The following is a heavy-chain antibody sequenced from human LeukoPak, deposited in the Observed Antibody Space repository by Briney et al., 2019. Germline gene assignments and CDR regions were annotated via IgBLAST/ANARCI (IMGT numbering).Heavy chain of an antibody. V-gene: IGHV3-33*01. CDR2: IWYDGSNE. D-gene: IGHD1-26*01. CDR3: ARGGLTIAEATTSWFLDY. CDR1: GFTFSSYG. Sequence: GGSLRLSCAASGFTFSSYGMQWVRQAQGKGLKWVALIWYDGSNENYADSVKGRFTISRDNSKNTLYLHMNSLRGEDTAVYYCARGGLTIAEATTSWFLDYWGQGTLVTVSS. J-gene: IGHJ4*02.